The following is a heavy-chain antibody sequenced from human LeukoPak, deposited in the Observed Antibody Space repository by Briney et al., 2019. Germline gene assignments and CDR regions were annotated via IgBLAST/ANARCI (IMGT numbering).Heavy chain of an antibody. V-gene: IGHV4-4*02. D-gene: IGHD2-2*01. CDR1: GGSITSTNY. CDR2: VNLQGST. CDR3: ARACTSTSCHENNWFDP. J-gene: IGHJ5*02. Sequence: SETLSLTCGVSGGSITSTNYWPWVRQPPGKGLEWIGEVNLQGSTNYNPSLMGRVAISVDMSENHISLQLTSVTAADTAVYYCARACTSTSCHENNWFDPWRQGTLVSVSS.